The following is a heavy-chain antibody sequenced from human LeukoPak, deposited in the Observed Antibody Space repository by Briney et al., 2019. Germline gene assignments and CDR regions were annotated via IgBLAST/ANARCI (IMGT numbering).Heavy chain of an antibody. V-gene: IGHV3-30*02. D-gene: IGHD1-20*01. CDR2: IQTDGNDK. CDR3: AREGGTVVTGRFDF. Sequence: PGGSLRLSCSASGINFRAAGMHWVRQAPGMGLEWVTFIQTDGNDKKYAASVAGRFTISRDNSKNTVYLHMNSLRPDDTALYYCAREGGTVVTGRFDFWGQGALVTVSS. CDR1: GINFRAAG. J-gene: IGHJ4*02.